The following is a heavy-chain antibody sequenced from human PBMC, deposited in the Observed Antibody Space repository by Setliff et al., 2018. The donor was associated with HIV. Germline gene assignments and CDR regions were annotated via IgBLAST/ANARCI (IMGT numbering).Heavy chain of an antibody. Sequence: PSETLSLTCTVSGYSINSGYYWGWSRQPPGKGLEWVGSIYHSGSTYYNPSLRSRVTISVDTSKNQSTLKLSSVTAADAAVYYCARDGESYDYYGSGGSRLPYYYYGMDVWGQGTTVTVSS. D-gene: IGHD3-10*01. J-gene: IGHJ6*02. CDR1: GYSINSGYY. CDR3: ARDGESYDYYGSGGSRLPYYYYGMDV. V-gene: IGHV4-38-2*02. CDR2: IYHSGST.